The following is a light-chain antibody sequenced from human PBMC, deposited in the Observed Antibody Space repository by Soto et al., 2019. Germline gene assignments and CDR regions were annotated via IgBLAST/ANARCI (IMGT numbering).Light chain of an antibody. V-gene: IGKV1-33*01. CDR2: DAS. Sequence: DIQMTQSPSSLSASVGDRVTITCQASQDVSNYVNWFQQKPGKAPELLIYDASNLETGVPSRFSGSGSGTDFTFNISSLQPEDIATYYCQQYSNLPLTFGGGTKVDIK. CDR3: QQYSNLPLT. CDR1: QDVSNY. J-gene: IGKJ4*01.